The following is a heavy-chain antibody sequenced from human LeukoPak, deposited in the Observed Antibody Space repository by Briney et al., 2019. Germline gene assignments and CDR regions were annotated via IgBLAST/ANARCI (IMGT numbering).Heavy chain of an antibody. CDR3: ARDPTNTSGWYIYFDF. CDR2: ISTYNGDT. D-gene: IGHD6-19*01. CDR1: AYSFTHYA. J-gene: IGHJ4*02. Sequence: ASVNVSFKTSAYSFTHYAISWVRQAPGQGLEWMGWISTYNGDTKYAQKLQGRFTMTADTSTSTVSMELRSLTSDDTAVYYCARDPTNTSGWYIYFDFWGQGTLVTVSS. V-gene: IGHV1-18*01.